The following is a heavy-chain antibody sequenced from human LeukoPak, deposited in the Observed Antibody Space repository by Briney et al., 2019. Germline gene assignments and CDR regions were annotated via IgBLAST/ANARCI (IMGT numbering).Heavy chain of an antibody. J-gene: IGHJ5*02. D-gene: IGHD2-2*03. CDR2: ISAYNGNT. CDR3: VRDLLDIVVVPAAMWFDP. V-gene: IGHV1-18*01. Sequence: ASVKVSCKASGYTFTSYGISWVRQAPGQGLEWMGWISAYNGNTNYAQKLQGRVTMTTDTSTSTAYMELRSLRSDDTAVYYCVRDLLDIVVVPAAMWFDPWGQGTLVTVSS. CDR1: GYTFTSYG.